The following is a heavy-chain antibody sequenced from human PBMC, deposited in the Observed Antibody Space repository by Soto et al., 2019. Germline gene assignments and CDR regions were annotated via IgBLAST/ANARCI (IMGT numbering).Heavy chain of an antibody. Sequence: EVQLVESGGGLVQPGGSLRLSCAASGFTFSSYWMHWVRQAPGKGLVWVSRINSDGSSTSYADSVKGRFTISRDNAKNMLYLQMNSLIAEDTAVYYCVRTSLVVAAATLEDYWGQGTLVTVSS. CDR2: INSDGSST. CDR1: GFTFSSYW. CDR3: VRTSLVVAAATLEDY. J-gene: IGHJ4*02. V-gene: IGHV3-74*01. D-gene: IGHD2-15*01.